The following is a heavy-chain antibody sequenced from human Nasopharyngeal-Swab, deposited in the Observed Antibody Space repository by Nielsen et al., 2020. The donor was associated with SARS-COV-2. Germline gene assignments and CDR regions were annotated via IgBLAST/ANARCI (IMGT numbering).Heavy chain of an antibody. D-gene: IGHD6-6*01. CDR2: IVVGSGNT. CDR3: AAGGTGAARPYYYYGMDV. Sequence: SVKVSCKASGFTFTSSAMQWVRQARGQRLEWIGWIVVGSGNTNYAQKFQERVTITRDMSTSTAYMELSSLRSEDTAVYYCAAGGTGAARPYYYYGMDVWGQGTTVTVSS. CDR1: GFTFTSSA. J-gene: IGHJ6*02. V-gene: IGHV1-58*02.